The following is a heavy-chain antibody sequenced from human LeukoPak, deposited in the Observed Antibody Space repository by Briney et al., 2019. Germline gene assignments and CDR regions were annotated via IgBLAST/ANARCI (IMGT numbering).Heavy chain of an antibody. CDR3: ARVNGNPYYYYMDI. CDR2: IYYSGST. Sequence: SETLSLTCTVSGGSISSHYWSWIRQPPGKGLEWIGYIYYSGSTNYNPSLKSRVTISVDTSKNQFSLKLSSVTAADTAVYYCARVNGNPYYYYMDIWGKGTTVTVSS. CDR1: GGSISSHY. J-gene: IGHJ6*03. D-gene: IGHD1-26*01. V-gene: IGHV4-59*11.